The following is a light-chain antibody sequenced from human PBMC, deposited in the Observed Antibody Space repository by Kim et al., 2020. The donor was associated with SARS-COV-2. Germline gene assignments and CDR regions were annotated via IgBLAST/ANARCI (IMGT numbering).Light chain of an antibody. CDR1: QSTNTW. CDR3: LQYKSYPHT. V-gene: IGKV1-5*03. J-gene: IGKJ2*01. Sequence: DIQMTQSPSTLSGSIGDRVTITCRASQSTNTWLAWYQQKPGKAPNLVIYSASTVENGVPSRFSGSGSGTEFTLTISSLQPDDFATYYCLQYKSYPHTFGQGTKLEI. CDR2: SAS.